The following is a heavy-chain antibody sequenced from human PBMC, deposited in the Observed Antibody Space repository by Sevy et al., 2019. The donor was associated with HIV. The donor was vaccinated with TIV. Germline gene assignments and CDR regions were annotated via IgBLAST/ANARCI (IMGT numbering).Heavy chain of an antibody. D-gene: IGHD4-17*01. Sequence: GGSLRLSCAASGFTFSGSAMHWVRQASGKGLEWVGRIRSKANSYATAHAASVKGRFTISRDDSKNTAYLQMNSLKTEDTAVYYCNARLDYGENWFDPWGQGTLVTVSS. CDR1: GFTFSGSA. CDR3: NARLDYGENWFDP. V-gene: IGHV3-73*01. J-gene: IGHJ5*02. CDR2: IRSKANSYAT.